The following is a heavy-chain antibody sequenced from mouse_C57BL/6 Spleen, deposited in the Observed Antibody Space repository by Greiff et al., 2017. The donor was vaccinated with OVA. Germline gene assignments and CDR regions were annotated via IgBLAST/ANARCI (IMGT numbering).Heavy chain of an antibody. V-gene: IGHV1-42*01. CDR3: ARRRDYFDY. CDR2: INPSTGGT. J-gene: IGHJ2*01. Sequence: EVQLQQSGPELVKPGASVKISCKASGYSFTGYYMNWVKQSPEKSLEWIGEINPSTGGTTYNQKFKAKATLTVDKSSSTAYMQLKSLTSDDSAVYYCARRRDYFDYWGQGTTLTVSS. CDR1: GYSFTGYY.